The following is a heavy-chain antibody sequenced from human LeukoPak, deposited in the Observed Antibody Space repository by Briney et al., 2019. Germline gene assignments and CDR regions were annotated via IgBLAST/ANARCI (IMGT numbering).Heavy chain of an antibody. D-gene: IGHD3-3*01. CDR3: ARGGDFWSGYYLDY. Sequence: PSETLSLTCTVSGGSISSGGYYWSWIRQHPGKGLEWIGYIYYSGSTYYNPSLKSRVTMSVDTSKNQFSLKLSSVTAADTAVYYCARGGDFWSGYYLDYWGQGTLVTVSS. J-gene: IGHJ4*02. V-gene: IGHV4-31*03. CDR2: IYYSGST. CDR1: GGSISSGGYY.